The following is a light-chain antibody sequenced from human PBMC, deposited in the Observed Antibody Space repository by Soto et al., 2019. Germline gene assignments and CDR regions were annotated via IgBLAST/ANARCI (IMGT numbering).Light chain of an antibody. Sequence: EIVLTQSPATLSVSPGESATLSCRASESVSRNLAWFQQKPGQAPRLLIYGASTRATGAPARFSGSGSGTDFTLTISGLQSEDFAVYYCQQSNNWPPITFGQGTRLEIK. CDR3: QQSNNWPPIT. CDR1: ESVSRN. J-gene: IGKJ5*01. CDR2: GAS. V-gene: IGKV3-15*01.